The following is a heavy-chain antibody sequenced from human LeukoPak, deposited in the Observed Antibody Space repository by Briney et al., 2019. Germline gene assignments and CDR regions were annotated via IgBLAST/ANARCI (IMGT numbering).Heavy chain of an antibody. V-gene: IGHV4-34*01. Sequence: PSETLSLTCAVYGGSFSGYYWSWIRQPPGKGLEWIGEINHSGSTNYNPSLKSRVTISVDTSKNQFSLKLSSVTAADTAVYYCARVRGIAARPALDYWGQGTLVTVSS. CDR2: INHSGST. D-gene: IGHD6-6*01. CDR3: ARVRGIAARPALDY. J-gene: IGHJ4*02. CDR1: GGSFSGYY.